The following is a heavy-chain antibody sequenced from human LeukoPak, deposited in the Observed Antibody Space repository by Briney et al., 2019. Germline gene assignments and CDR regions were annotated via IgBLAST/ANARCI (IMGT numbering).Heavy chain of an antibody. Sequence: PGGSLRLSCAASGFTFDDHAMHWVRQAPGKGLEWVSGISWNSGSIGYADSVKGRFTISRDNAKNSLYLQMNSLRAEDTALYYCAKDPTRYGDYTTYYFDYWGQGTLVTVSS. CDR2: ISWNSGSI. D-gene: IGHD4-17*01. CDR1: GFTFDDHA. V-gene: IGHV3-9*01. CDR3: AKDPTRYGDYTTYYFDY. J-gene: IGHJ4*02.